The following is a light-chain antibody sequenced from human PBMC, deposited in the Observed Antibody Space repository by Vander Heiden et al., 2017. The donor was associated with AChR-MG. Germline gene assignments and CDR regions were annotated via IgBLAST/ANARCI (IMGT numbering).Light chain of an antibody. CDR2: EDN. Sequence: NSVLTQPHPVPESPGKTATISCTRRGGSTATNYVQMLQQRPGSAPTTVIFEDNHRPSGGPDRFSGSIDSSSNSASLIISGQKTDDDADYCCQSYDDTNGGVFGGGTKLTVL. J-gene: IGLJ3*02. CDR3: QSYDDTNGGV. CDR1: GGSTATNY. V-gene: IGLV6-57*03.